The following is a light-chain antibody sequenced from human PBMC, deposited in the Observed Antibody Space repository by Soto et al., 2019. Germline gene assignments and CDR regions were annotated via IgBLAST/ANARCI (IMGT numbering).Light chain of an antibody. CDR2: EVS. V-gene: IGLV2-14*01. J-gene: IGLJ2*01. CDR1: SSDIGAYKY. Sequence: QSVLTQPASVSGSPGQSVTISCTGTSSDIGAYKYVSWYQHHPGKSPRLMIYEVSNRPSGVSNRFSASKSGNTASLTISGLQAEDEADYYCCSYRRTSTLVFGGGTKVTVL. CDR3: CSYRRTSTLV.